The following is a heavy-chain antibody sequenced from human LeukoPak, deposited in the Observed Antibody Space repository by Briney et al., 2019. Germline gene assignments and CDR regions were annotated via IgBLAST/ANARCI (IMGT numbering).Heavy chain of an antibody. CDR2: ISYDGSNK. Sequence: PGRSLRLSCAASGFTFSSYAMHWVRQAPGKGLGWVAGISYDGSNKYYADSVKGRFTISRDNSKNTLYLRLNSLRAQDRAVYYCARESYRFGEFYFDYWGQGTLVTVSS. CDR3: ARESYRFGEFYFDY. CDR1: GFTFSSYA. D-gene: IGHD3-10*01. V-gene: IGHV3-30*04. J-gene: IGHJ4*02.